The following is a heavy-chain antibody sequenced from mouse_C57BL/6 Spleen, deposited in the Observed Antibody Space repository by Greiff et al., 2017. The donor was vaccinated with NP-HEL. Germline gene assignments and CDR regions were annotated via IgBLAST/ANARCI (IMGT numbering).Heavy chain of an antibody. CDR1: GFTFSDYG. CDR2: ISSGSSTI. CDR3: ARREDYYDYDGGFAY. V-gene: IGHV5-17*01. Sequence: EVHLVESGGGLVKPGGSLKLSCAASGFTFSDYGMHWVRQAPEKGLEWVAYISSGSSTIYYADTVKGRFTISRDNAKNTLFLQMTSLRSEDTAMYYCARREDYYDYDGGFAYWGQGTLVTVSA. D-gene: IGHD2-4*01. J-gene: IGHJ3*01.